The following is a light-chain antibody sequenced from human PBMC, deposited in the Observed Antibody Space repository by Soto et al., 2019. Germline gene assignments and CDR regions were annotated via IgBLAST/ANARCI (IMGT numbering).Light chain of an antibody. CDR2: EVS. J-gene: IGLJ1*01. CDR1: SSDVGAYNY. V-gene: IGLV2-14*01. Sequence: QSVLTQPASVSGSLGQWITISCTGTSSDVGAYNYVSWYQQQPGKAPKLMIYEVSNRPSGVSNRFSGSKSGNTASLTISGLQAEDEADYYCSSYTSSSTPVFGTWTKVTV. CDR3: SSYTSSSTPV.